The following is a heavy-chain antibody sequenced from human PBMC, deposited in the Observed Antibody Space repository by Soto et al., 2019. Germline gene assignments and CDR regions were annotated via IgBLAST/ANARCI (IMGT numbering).Heavy chain of an antibody. CDR2: MSYDGNQK. CDR3: AKDRYFDSYYLDS. D-gene: IGHD3-9*01. J-gene: IGHJ4*02. V-gene: IGHV3-30-3*01. Sequence: LRLSCAASGFTFSRYAIHWVRQAPGKGLEWVTVMSYDGNQKHYADSVKGRFTVSRDDSENTVFLQMTSLRPEDTATYYCAKDRYFDSYYLDSWGQGTLVTVSS. CDR1: GFTFSRYA.